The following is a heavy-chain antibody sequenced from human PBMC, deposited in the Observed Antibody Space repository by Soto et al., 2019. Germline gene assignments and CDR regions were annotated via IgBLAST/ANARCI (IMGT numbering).Heavy chain of an antibody. V-gene: IGHV1-69*01. J-gene: IGHJ6*02. CDR2: IIPIVGTA. CDR1: GGTFSSYA. D-gene: IGHD6-13*01. CDR3: ARDLRIAAAGATHEHNYYDGMDV. Sequence: QVQMVQSGAAVKKPGSSVKVSCKASGGTFSSYAISWVRQAPGQGLEWMGGIIPIVGTANYAQKFQGRVTITADESTSTAYMELSSLRSEDTAVYYCARDLRIAAAGATHEHNYYDGMDVRVHGTAGNVSS.